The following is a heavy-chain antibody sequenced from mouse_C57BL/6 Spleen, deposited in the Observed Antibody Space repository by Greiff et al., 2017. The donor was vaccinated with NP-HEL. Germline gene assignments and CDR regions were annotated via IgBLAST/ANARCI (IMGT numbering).Heavy chain of an antibody. D-gene: IGHD3-3*01. CDR1: GFTFSDYG. Sequence: EVHLVESGGGLVKPGGSLKLSCAASGFTFSDYGMHWVRQAPEKGLEWVAYISSGSSTIYYADTVKGRFTISRDNAKNTLFLQMTSLRSEDTAMYYCAREGPYGWDYWGQGTTLTVSS. V-gene: IGHV5-17*01. CDR3: AREGPYGWDY. CDR2: ISSGSSTI. J-gene: IGHJ2*01.